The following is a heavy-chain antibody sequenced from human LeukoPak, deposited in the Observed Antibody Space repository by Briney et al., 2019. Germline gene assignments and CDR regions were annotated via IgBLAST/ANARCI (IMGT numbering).Heavy chain of an antibody. Sequence: PGGSLRLSCAASGFTVITNDMTWVRQAPGKGLEWVSVLYSDGNTKYADSVQGRFIISRDNSKNTLYLEMNSLSPDDTAVYYCARGVEPLAANTLAYWGQGTLLTVSS. CDR1: GFTVITND. CDR2: LYSDGNT. V-gene: IGHV3-53*01. J-gene: IGHJ4*02. D-gene: IGHD1-14*01. CDR3: ARGVEPLAANTLAY.